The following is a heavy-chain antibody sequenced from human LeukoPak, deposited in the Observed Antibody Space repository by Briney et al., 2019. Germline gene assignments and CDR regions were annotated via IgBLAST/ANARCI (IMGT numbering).Heavy chain of an antibody. CDR2: IYYSGST. J-gene: IGHJ4*02. V-gene: IGHV4-31*03. D-gene: IGHD3-22*01. CDR3: ARVDVVVTQYFDY. Sequence: SQTLSLTCTVSGGSISSGGYYWSWIRQHPGKGLEWIGYIYYSGSTYYNPSLKSRVTISVDTSKKQFSLKLSSVTAADTAVYYCARVDVVVTQYFDYWGQGTLVTVSS. CDR1: GGSISSGGYY.